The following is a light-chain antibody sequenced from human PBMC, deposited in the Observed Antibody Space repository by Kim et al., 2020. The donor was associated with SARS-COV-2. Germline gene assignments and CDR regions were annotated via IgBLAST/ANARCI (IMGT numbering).Light chain of an antibody. CDR3: QVWESGTKGV. CDR2: QDT. CDR1: KMGDKY. Sequence: SYELTQPPSASVSPGQTASITCSGDKMGDKYECWYQQKPGQSPAPVIFQDTKRPSGTPGGSSGSNSGNTATQTISGTQPTNEAYYYCQVWESGTKGVFGG. V-gene: IGLV3-1*01. J-gene: IGLJ3*02.